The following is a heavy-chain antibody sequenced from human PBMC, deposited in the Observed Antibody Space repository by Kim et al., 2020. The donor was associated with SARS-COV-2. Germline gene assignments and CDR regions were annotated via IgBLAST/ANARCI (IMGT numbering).Heavy chain of an antibody. CDR2: T. J-gene: IGHJ4*02. V-gene: IGHV5-10-1*01. Sequence: TNNTPSITGHVTLSADKSINTAYLQWSGLKASDTAMYYCARHQRAAWGFDLWGQGTLVTVSS. CDR3: ARHQRAAWGFDL. D-gene: IGHD3-16*01.